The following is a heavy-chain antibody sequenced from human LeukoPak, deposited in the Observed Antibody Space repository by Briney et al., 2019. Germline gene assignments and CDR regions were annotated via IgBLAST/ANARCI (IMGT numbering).Heavy chain of an antibody. V-gene: IGHV4-34*01. CDR3: ARVLDY. Sequence: KTSETLSLTCAVFGGSFSSYYWSWIRQPPGRGLEWIGEINQSGNTNYNPSLKSRVTISIDTSKNQFSLRLSSETAADTAVYYCARVLDYWGQGTLVTVSS. CDR2: INQSGNT. D-gene: IGHD3-3*01. J-gene: IGHJ4*02. CDR1: GGSFSSYY.